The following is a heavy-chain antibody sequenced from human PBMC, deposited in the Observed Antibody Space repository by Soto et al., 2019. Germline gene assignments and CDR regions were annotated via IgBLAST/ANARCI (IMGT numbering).Heavy chain of an antibody. V-gene: IGHV3-21*01. Sequence: EVQVVESGGGLVKPGGSLRLSCAASGFTFSSYSMNWVRQAPGKGLEWVSSISSSSSYIYYADSVKGRFTISRDNAKNSLYLQMNSLRAEDTAVYYCARDRCSGGSCYSGVDYWGQGTLVTVSS. J-gene: IGHJ4*02. CDR2: ISSSSSYI. CDR3: ARDRCSGGSCYSGVDY. D-gene: IGHD2-15*01. CDR1: GFTFSSYS.